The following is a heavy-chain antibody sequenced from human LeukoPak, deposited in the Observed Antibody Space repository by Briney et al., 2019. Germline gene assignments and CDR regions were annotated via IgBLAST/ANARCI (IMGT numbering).Heavy chain of an antibody. CDR3: ARWLGPGNSHLDY. D-gene: IGHD3-10*01. Sequence: GGSLRLSCAASGFTFSSYGMHWVRQAPGKGLEWVSVIYIGGSTDYADSVKGRFTISRDNSKNTLYLQMNSLRAEDTAVYYCARWLGPGNSHLDYWGQGTLVTVSS. CDR2: IYIGGST. CDR1: GFTFSSYG. J-gene: IGHJ4*02. V-gene: IGHV3-NL1*01.